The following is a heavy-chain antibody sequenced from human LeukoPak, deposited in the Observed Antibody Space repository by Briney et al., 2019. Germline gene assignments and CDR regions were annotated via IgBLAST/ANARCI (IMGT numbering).Heavy chain of an antibody. Sequence: PGESLKISCKGSGYTFTNYWIGWVRRMPGKGLEWMGIIHPGDSDTRYSPSFQGQVTISADKSISTAYLQWSSLKASDSAMYYCAREVDGAFDIWGQGTMVTVSS. CDR2: IHPGDSDT. D-gene: IGHD6-19*01. J-gene: IGHJ3*02. CDR1: GYTFTNYW. V-gene: IGHV5-51*01. CDR3: AREVDGAFDI.